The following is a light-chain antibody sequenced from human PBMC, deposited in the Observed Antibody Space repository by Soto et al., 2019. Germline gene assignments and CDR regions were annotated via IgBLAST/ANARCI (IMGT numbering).Light chain of an antibody. Sequence: DVVMTQSPLSLPVTLGQPASISCRSTQSLVHNNGNTYLIWFHQRPGQSPRRLIYKVSIRDSGVPDRFSRSGSGTDFTLKISRVEADDVGVYYCMQGTHWPRTFCQGTKVEIK. J-gene: IGKJ1*01. V-gene: IGKV2-30*02. CDR2: KVS. CDR1: QSLVHNNGNTY. CDR3: MQGTHWPRT.